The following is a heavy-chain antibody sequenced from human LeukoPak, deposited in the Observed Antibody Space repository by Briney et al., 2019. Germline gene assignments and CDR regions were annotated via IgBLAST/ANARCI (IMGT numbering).Heavy chain of an antibody. D-gene: IGHD3-3*01. Sequence: ASVKVSCKASGYTFTGYYMHWVRQAPGQGLEWMGWINPNSGGTNYAQKFQGRVTMTRDTSISTAYMELSRLRSDDTAVYYCARNDFWSGKNWFAPWGQGTLVTVSS. V-gene: IGHV1-2*02. CDR1: GYTFTGYY. CDR3: ARNDFWSGKNWFAP. CDR2: INPNSGGT. J-gene: IGHJ5*02.